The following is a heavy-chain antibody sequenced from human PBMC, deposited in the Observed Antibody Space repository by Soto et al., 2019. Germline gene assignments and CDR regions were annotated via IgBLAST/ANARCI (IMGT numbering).Heavy chain of an antibody. CDR2: ISGSGGST. V-gene: IGHV3-23*01. CDR1: GFTFSSYA. CDR3: AKDRFYGSFWGPNWFDP. J-gene: IGHJ5*02. Sequence: PGGSLRLSCAASGFTFSSYAMSWVRQAPGKGLEWVSAISGSGGSTYYADSVKGRFTISRDNSKNTLYLQMNSLRAEDTAVYYCAKDRFYGSFWGPNWFDPWGQGTLVTVSS. D-gene: IGHD3-10*01.